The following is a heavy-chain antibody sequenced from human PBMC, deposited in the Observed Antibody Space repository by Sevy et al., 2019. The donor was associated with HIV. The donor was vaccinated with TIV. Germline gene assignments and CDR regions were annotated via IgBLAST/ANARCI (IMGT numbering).Heavy chain of an antibody. CDR2: IYDSGST. Sequence: SETLSLTCTVSDGSISIYHWSWIRQPPGKGLEWIGVIYDSGSTNYNPSLKSRVTISVDTSKNQFSLKVSSVTAADTAVYFWARGGYDSSGYYNAFDIWGQGTMVTVSS. CDR3: ARGGYDSSGYYNAFDI. V-gene: IGHV4-59*01. CDR1: DGSISIYH. D-gene: IGHD3-22*01. J-gene: IGHJ3*02.